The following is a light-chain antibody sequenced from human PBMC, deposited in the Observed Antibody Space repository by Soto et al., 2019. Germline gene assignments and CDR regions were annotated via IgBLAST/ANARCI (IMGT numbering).Light chain of an antibody. Sequence: QSALTQPASVSGSPGQSITISCTGTISDIGGYNFISWYQHHPGKAPKLVIYDVNNRPSGISYRFSGSKSGNTASLAISGLKAEDEADYYWSSFTSVTTLVFGGGTKLSVL. CDR3: SSFTSVTTLV. CDR2: DVN. V-gene: IGLV2-14*01. J-gene: IGLJ2*01. CDR1: ISDIGGYNF.